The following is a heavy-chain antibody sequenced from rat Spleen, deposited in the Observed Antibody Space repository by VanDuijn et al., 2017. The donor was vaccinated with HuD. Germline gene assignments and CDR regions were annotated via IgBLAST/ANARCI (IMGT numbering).Heavy chain of an antibody. CDR3: ARDRILRSTGFDY. CDR2: INYDGGGT. Sequence: EVQLVESGGGLVQPGRSLKLSCATSGFTFSNYYMAWVRQAPTKGLEWVASINYDGGGTYYRDSVKGRFTISRDNAKSSLYLQMDSLGSEDTATYYCARDRILRSTGFDYWGQGVMVAVSS. CDR1: GFTFSNYY. V-gene: IGHV5-20*01. J-gene: IGHJ2*01. D-gene: IGHD1-6*01.